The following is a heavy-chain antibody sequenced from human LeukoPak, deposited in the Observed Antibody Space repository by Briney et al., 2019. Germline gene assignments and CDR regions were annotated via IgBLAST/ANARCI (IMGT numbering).Heavy chain of an antibody. Sequence: RGSLRLSCAASGFTFSSYSMNWVRQAPGEGLEWVSSISSSSSYIYYADSVKGRFTISRDNAKNSLYLQMNSLRAEDTAVYYCARDRAGGYDWLADYWGQGTLVTVSS. CDR1: GFTFSSYS. D-gene: IGHD5-12*01. J-gene: IGHJ4*02. CDR3: ARDRAGGYDWLADY. CDR2: ISSSSSYI. V-gene: IGHV3-21*01.